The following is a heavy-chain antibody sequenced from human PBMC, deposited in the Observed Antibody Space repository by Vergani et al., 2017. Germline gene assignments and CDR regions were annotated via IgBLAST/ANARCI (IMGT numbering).Heavy chain of an antibody. V-gene: IGHV3-30*02. CDR1: GFTLSNYD. CDR3: EKHFRGWGIDY. Sequence: QVQLVESGGGVVQRGGSLRLSCATSGFTLSNYDMQWIRQGPGKGLEFLAFIQFDRSNQYYADSVKGRFTLSRDFSKNTLFRQMNSLRTDDTATYYCEKHFRGWGIDYWGQGTQVIVSS. J-gene: IGHJ4*02. CDR2: IQFDRSNQ. D-gene: IGHD3-16*01.